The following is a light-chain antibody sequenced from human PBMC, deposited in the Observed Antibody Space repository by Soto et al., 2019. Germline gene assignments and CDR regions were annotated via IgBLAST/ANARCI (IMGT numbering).Light chain of an antibody. CDR3: TSYSRYRVLV. CDR1: SSDIGGYKY. Sequence: QSALTQPASVSGSLGQSITISCTGTSSDIGGYKYVSWYQQHPGKAPKLIIFEVSNRPSGVSDRFSGSNSGYTASLTISGLQAEDEADYYCTSYSRYRVLVFGGGTKVTVL. CDR2: EVS. J-gene: IGLJ3*02. V-gene: IGLV2-14*01.